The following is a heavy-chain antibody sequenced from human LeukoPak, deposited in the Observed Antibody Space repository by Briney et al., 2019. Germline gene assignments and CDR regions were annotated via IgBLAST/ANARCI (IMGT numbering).Heavy chain of an antibody. V-gene: IGHV3-20*04. D-gene: IGHD6-19*01. CDR1: GLTVSSNY. CDR2: INWNGGST. CDR3: ARGPRGGWYDLGGYYYYYYMDV. Sequence: GGSLRLSCAASGLTVSSNYMSWVRQAPGKGLEWVSGINWNGGSTGYADSVKGRFTISRDNAKNSLYLQMNSLRAEDTALYYCARGPRGGWYDLGGYYYYYYMDVWGKGTTVTISS. J-gene: IGHJ6*03.